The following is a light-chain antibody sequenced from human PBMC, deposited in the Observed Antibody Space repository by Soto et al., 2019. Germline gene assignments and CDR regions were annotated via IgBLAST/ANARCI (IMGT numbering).Light chain of an antibody. CDR1: SSDVGAYNY. J-gene: IGLJ3*02. CDR3: SSYTNYNSL. Sequence: QSALTQPASVSGSPGQSITISCTGTSSDVGAYNYVSWYQQHPGKAPKLMIYDVFNRPSGVSDRFSGSKSGNTASLTISGLRAEDDADYFCSSYTNYNSLFGGGTKLTVL. CDR2: DVF. V-gene: IGLV2-14*03.